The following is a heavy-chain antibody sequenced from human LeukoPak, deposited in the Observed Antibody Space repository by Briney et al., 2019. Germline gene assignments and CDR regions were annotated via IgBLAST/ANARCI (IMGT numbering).Heavy chain of an antibody. CDR1: GFTFSYAW. Sequence: GGSLRLSCAASGFTFSYAWMSWVRQAPGKGLEWVSAISGSGGSTYYADSVKGRFTISRDNSKNTLYLQMNSLRAEDTAVYYCAKERVKSYYYDSSGYSWDYWGQGTLVTVSS. CDR2: ISGSGGST. CDR3: AKERVKSYYYDSSGYSWDY. D-gene: IGHD3-22*01. J-gene: IGHJ4*02. V-gene: IGHV3-23*01.